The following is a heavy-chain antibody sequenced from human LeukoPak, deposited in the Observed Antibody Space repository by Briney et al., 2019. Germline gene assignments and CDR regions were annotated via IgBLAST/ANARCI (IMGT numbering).Heavy chain of an antibody. V-gene: IGHV3-23*01. J-gene: IGHJ4*02. D-gene: IGHD1-14*01. CDR3: AKDQGLYND. CDR2: ISGSGGST. CDR1: GFTFSTYG. Sequence: PGGSLRLSCAASGFTFSTYGMSWVRQAPGKGLEWVSAISGSGGSTYYADTVKGRFTISRDNSKNTLYLQMNSLRAEDTAVYYCAKDQGLYNDWGQGTLVTVSS.